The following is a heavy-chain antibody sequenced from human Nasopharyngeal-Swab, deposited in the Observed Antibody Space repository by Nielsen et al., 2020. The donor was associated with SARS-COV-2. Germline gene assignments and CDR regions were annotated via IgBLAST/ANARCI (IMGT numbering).Heavy chain of an antibody. V-gene: IGHV4-39*07. D-gene: IGHD6-13*01. CDR2: IYYSGST. J-gene: IGHJ6*02. Sequence: RQAPGKGLEWIGSIYYSGSTYYNPSLKSRVTISVDTSKNQFSLKLSSVTAADTAVYYCARSIAAAGTSSGYYGMDVWGQGTTVTVS. CDR3: ARSIAAAGTSSGYYGMDV.